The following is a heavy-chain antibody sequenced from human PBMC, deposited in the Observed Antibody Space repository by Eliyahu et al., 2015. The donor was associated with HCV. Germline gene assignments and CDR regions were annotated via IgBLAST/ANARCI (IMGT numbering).Heavy chain of an antibody. D-gene: IGHD1-26*01. CDR2: IKSKTDGGTT. CDR3: PTDPAYSGSF. V-gene: IGHV3-15*01. Sequence: EVQVVESGGGLVKPGGSLRLSCAASGFTFINAWMSWVRQAPGKGLGWVGRIKSKTDGGTTDYAAPVKGRFIISRDDSKNTLYLQMNSLKTEDTAVYYCPTDPAYSGSFWGQGTLVTVSS. J-gene: IGHJ4*02. CDR1: GFTFINAW.